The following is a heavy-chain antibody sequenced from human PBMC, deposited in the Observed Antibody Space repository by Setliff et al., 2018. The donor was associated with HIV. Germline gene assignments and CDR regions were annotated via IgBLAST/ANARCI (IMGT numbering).Heavy chain of an antibody. CDR1: GYTFASYG. D-gene: IGHD1-26*01. CDR2: ISAYDGNT. J-gene: IGHJ4*02. Sequence: ASVKVSCKASGYTFASYGITWVRQAPGQGLEWMGWISAYDGNTNYAQKVQERVTLTTDTATNTAFMELKNLTSADTAVYFCARSDWELVLSSFDYWGQGTLVTSPQ. V-gene: IGHV1-18*01. CDR3: ARSDWELVLSSFDY.